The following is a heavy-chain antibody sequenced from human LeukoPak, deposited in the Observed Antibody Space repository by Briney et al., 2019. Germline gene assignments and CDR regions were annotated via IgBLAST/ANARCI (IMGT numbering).Heavy chain of an antibody. J-gene: IGHJ4*02. D-gene: IGHD6-6*01. CDR1: GFTFDDYA. CDR2: ISWNSGSI. Sequence: PGRSLRLSCAASGFTFDDYAMHWVRQAPGKGLEWVSGISWNSGSIGYADSVKGRFTISRDNAKNTLYLQMNSLRAEDTAVYYCASISARSTQDYWGQGTLVTVSS. CDR3: ASISARSTQDY. V-gene: IGHV3-9*01.